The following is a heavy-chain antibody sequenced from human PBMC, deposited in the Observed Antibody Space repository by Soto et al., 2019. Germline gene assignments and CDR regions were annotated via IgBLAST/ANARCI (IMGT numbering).Heavy chain of an antibody. V-gene: IGHV4-59*12. CDR1: GGSISPYY. Sequence: QVQLQESGPGLVKSSETLSLTCTVSGGSISPYYWSWIRQSPGKGLEWIGYISYSGSTNSNPSLRSRLSMSVDTSKNQFSLELSSVTAADTAVYYCARLLGSGNYLGIFDAFDIWGQGTVVTVSS. D-gene: IGHD1-26*01. J-gene: IGHJ3*02. CDR3: ARLLGSGNYLGIFDAFDI. CDR2: ISYSGST.